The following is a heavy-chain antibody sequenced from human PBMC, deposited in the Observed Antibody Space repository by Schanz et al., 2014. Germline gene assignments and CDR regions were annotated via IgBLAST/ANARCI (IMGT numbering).Heavy chain of an antibody. CDR1: GFSVGNKY. V-gene: IGHV3-23*04. CDR3: ANNWNLDY. J-gene: IGHJ4*02. D-gene: IGHD1-20*01. CDR2: ISGRDGST. Sequence: EVQLVESGGGLVQPGGSLRLSCAASGFSVGNKYMNWVRQAPGKGLEWVSAISGRDGSTYYADSVRGRFTISRDNSKNALYLQMNSRRAEDTAVYYCANNWNLDYWGQGTLVTVSS.